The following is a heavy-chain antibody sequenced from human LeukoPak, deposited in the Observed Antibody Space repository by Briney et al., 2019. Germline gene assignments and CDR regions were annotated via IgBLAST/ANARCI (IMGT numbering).Heavy chain of an antibody. V-gene: IGHV3-33*01. CDR1: GFTFSSYG. Sequence: PGGSLRLSCAASGFTFSSYGMHWVRQAPGKGLEWVAVIWYDGSNKYYADSVKGRFTISRDNSKNTLYLQMNSLRAEDTAVYYCATSIVVVPAAYYYFDYWGQGTLVTVSS. J-gene: IGHJ4*02. CDR2: IWYDGSNK. D-gene: IGHD2-2*01. CDR3: ATSIVVVPAAYYYFDY.